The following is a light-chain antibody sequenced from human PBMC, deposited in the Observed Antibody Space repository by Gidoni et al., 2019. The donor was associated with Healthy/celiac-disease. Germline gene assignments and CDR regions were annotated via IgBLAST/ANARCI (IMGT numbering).Light chain of an antibody. CDR1: QSVSSRY. Sequence: EIVLTQSPGTLSLSPGERATLSCRASQSVSSRYLAWYQQKPAQAPRLLIYGASSRATGIPDRFSGSGSGTDFTLTISRLEPEDFAVYYCQQYGSSLPWTFGQGTKVEIK. CDR2: GAS. CDR3: QQYGSSLPWT. V-gene: IGKV3-20*01. J-gene: IGKJ1*01.